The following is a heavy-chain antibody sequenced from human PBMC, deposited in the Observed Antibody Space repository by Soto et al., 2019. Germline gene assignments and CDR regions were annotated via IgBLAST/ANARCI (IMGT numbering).Heavy chain of an antibody. CDR2: IWYDGSNK. CDR1: GFTFSSYG. V-gene: IGHV3-33*01. J-gene: IGHJ6*02. CDR3: ARGIRNYYGVDV. Sequence: GGSLRLSCAASGFTFSSYGMHWVRQAPGKGLEWVAVIWYDGSNKYYADSVKGRFTISRDNAKNTLYLQMNSLGAEDTAVYWCARGIRNYYGVDVWGQGTTVTVSS.